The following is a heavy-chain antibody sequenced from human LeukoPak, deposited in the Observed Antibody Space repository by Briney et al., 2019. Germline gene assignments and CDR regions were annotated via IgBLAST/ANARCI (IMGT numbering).Heavy chain of an antibody. CDR2: INRSGST. D-gene: IGHD6-19*01. J-gene: IGHJ4*02. V-gene: IGHV4-34*01. CDR1: GGSFSGYY. Sequence: SETLSLTCAVYGGSFSGYYWSWIRQPPGKGLEWIGEINRSGSTNYNPSLKSRVTISVDTSKNQFSLKLSSVTAADTAVYYCARGKAVAGTLGFGYWGQGTLVTVSS. CDR3: ARGKAVAGTLGFGY.